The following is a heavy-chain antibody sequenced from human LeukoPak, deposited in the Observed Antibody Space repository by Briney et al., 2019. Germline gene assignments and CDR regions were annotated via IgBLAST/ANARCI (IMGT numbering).Heavy chain of an antibody. J-gene: IGHJ5*02. V-gene: IGHV3-23*01. D-gene: IGHD2-2*01. CDR3: AKVYCSSTSCFDP. CDR1: GFTFSSYA. Sequence: GGSLRLPCAASGFTFSSYAMSWVRQAPGKGLEWVSAISGSGGNTYYADSVKGRFTISRDNSKNTLYLQMNSLRAEDTAVYYCAKVYCSSTSCFDPWGQGTLVTVSS. CDR2: ISGSGGNT.